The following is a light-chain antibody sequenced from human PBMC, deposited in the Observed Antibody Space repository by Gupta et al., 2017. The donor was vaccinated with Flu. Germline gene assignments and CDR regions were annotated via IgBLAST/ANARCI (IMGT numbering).Light chain of an antibody. Sequence: QSALTQPASVSGSPGQSITISCTGTSSDVGGYNYVSWYQQHPGKAPKLMIYEVNNRPSGVSNRFSGSKSGNTASLTISGLQAEDEADYYCSSYISSNTLNYVFGTGTRVTVL. CDR1: SSDVGGYNY. CDR2: EVN. J-gene: IGLJ1*01. V-gene: IGLV2-14*01. CDR3: SSYISSNTLNYV.